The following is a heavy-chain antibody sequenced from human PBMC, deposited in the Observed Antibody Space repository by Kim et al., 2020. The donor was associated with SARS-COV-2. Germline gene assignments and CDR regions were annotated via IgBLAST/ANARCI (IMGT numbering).Heavy chain of an antibody. CDR3: ARSNYYDSSGLDY. CDR1: GGSFSGYY. Sequence: SETLSLTCAVYGGSFSGYYWSWIRQPPGKGLEWIGEINHSGSTNYNPSLKSRVTISVDTSKNQFSLKLSSVTAADTAVYYCARSNYYDSSGLDYWGQGPLVTVSS. J-gene: IGHJ4*02. D-gene: IGHD3-22*01. V-gene: IGHV4-34*01. CDR2: INHSGST.